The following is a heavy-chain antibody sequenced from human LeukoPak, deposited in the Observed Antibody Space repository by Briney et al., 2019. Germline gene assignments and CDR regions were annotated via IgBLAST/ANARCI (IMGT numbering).Heavy chain of an antibody. V-gene: IGHV4-34*01. CDR1: GGSFSGYY. J-gene: IGHJ5*02. Sequence: SETLSLTCAVYGGSFSGYYWSWIRQPPGKGLEWIGEINHSGSTNYNSSLKSRVTISVDTSKNQFSLKLSSVTAADTAVYYCARGRYSYGDNWFDPWGQGTLVTVSS. CDR2: INHSGST. CDR3: ARGRYSYGDNWFDP. D-gene: IGHD5-18*01.